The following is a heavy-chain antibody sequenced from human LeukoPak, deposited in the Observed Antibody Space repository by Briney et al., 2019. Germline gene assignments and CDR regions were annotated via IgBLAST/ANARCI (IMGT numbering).Heavy chain of an antibody. CDR3: ATLSSGYYQYYFDY. CDR2: ISDSGST. V-gene: IGHV4-59*01. J-gene: IGHJ4*02. D-gene: IGHD3-22*01. CDR1: GGSISTYY. Sequence: SETLSLTCTVSGGSISTYYWSWIRQPPGKGLEWIGYISDSGSTDYNPSLKSRVTMSLDTSKSQFSLNLTSVTAADTAVYYCATLSSGYYQYYFDYWGQGTLVTVSS.